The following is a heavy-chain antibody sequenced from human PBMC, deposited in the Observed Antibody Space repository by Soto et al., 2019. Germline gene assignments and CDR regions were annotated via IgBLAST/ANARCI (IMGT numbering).Heavy chain of an antibody. CDR2: IWYDGSNK. CDR3: ARSHYYDSSGYERPPDY. J-gene: IGHJ4*02. Sequence: GGSLRLSCAASGFTFSSYGMHWVRQAPGKGLEWVAVIWYDGSNKYYADSVKGRFTISRDNSKNTLYLQMNSLRAEDTAVYYCARSHYYDSSGYERPPDYWGQGTLVTVSS. V-gene: IGHV3-33*01. D-gene: IGHD3-22*01. CDR1: GFTFSSYG.